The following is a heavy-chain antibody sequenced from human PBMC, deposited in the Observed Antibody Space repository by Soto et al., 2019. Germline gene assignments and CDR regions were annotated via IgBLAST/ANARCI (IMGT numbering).Heavy chain of an antibody. CDR2: MKLDGSEK. J-gene: IGHJ4*02. D-gene: IGHD3-9*01. Sequence: PGGSLRLSFAGSGFSFSASGINSVRQAPGKGLQWLANMKLDGSEKYYVDSVKGRFTISRDNAKNWLYLQMIILRPENTAVYYCAREGGNSPYFSVYWGPETLITGSS. CDR3: AREGGNSPYFSVY. CDR1: GFSFSASG. V-gene: IGHV3-7*01.